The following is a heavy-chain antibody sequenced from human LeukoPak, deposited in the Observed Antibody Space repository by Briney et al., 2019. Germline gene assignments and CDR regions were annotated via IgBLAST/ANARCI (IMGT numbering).Heavy chain of an antibody. CDR3: ARDYGGPWGHRYYFDY. J-gene: IGHJ4*02. D-gene: IGHD4/OR15-4a*01. V-gene: IGHV4-39*07. CDR1: GGSIRNSNYF. Sequence: SETLSLTCSVSGGSIRNSNYFWAWIRQPPGKGLEWIGVISYTGSAYYNPSLKSRVTISVDTSKNQFSLKLISVTAADTAVYYCARDYGGPWGHRYYFDYWGQGTLVTVSS. CDR2: ISYTGSA.